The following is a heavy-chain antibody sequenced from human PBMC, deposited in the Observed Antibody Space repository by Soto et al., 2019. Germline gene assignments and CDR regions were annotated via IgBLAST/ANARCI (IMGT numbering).Heavy chain of an antibody. CDR2: INHSGST. D-gene: IGHD3-16*01. CDR3: ARVWGIADNTRTAGRGYYGMDV. J-gene: IGHJ6*02. CDR1: GGSFSGYY. Sequence: SETLSLTCAVYGGSFSGYYWSWIRQPPGRGLEWIGEINHSGSTNYNPSLKSRVTISVDTSKNQFSLKLSSVTAADTAVYYCARVWGIADNTRTAGRGYYGMDVWGQGTTVTVSS. V-gene: IGHV4-34*01.